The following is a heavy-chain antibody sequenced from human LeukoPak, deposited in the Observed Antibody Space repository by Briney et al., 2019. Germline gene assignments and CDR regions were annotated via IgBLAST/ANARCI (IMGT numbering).Heavy chain of an antibody. D-gene: IGHD2-21*01. CDR2: INEDGSEI. CDR3: VRAYHPGGWFDP. V-gene: IGHV3-7*04. CDR1: GFTFSSYW. Sequence: PGGSLRLSCAASGFTFSSYWMSWVRQAPGKGLEWVASINEDGSEIHYVDSVKGRFTISRDNAKDSLYLQMNSLTAEDTAIYYCVRAYHPGGWFDPWGQGTLVTVSS. J-gene: IGHJ5*02.